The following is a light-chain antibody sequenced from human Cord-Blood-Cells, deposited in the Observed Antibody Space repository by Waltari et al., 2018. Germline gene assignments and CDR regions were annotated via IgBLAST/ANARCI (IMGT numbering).Light chain of an antibody. CDR2: GAS. V-gene: IGKV3-20*01. Sequence: EIVFPQSPGPLSFSPGERAPLSCRASQSVSSSYLAWYQQKPGQAPRLLIYGASSRATGSPDRVSGSGSGTDFTLTISRLEPEDFAVYYCQQYGSSQFTFGPGTKVDIK. CDR1: QSVSSSY. J-gene: IGKJ3*01. CDR3: QQYGSSQFT.